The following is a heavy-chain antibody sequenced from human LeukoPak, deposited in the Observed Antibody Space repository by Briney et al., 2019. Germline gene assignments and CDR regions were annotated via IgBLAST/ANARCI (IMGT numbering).Heavy chain of an antibody. CDR3: ATLPNYSYGHPYYFDS. CDR2: IKQDGSEK. J-gene: IGHJ4*02. CDR1: GFIFTNYY. V-gene: IGHV3-7*03. Sequence: GGSLRLSCTVSGFIFTNYYMSWVRQAPGKGLEWVANIKQDGSEKFYVDSVKGRFTISRDNAKNSLFLQMNSLRAEDTAVYYCATLPNYSYGHPYYFDSWGQGTLVTVSS. D-gene: IGHD5-18*01.